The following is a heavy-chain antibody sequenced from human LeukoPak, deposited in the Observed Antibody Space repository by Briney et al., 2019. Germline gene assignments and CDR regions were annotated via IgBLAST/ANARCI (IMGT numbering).Heavy chain of an antibody. D-gene: IGHD3-10*01. J-gene: IGHJ5*02. Sequence: PSETLSLTCTVSGGSISSSSYYWGWIRQPPGKGLEWIGSIYYSGSTYYNPSLKSRVTISVDTSKNQFSLKLCSVTAADTAVYYCARNRGWFDPWGQGTLVTVSS. CDR3: ARNRGWFDP. CDR1: GGSISSSSYY. CDR2: IYYSGST. V-gene: IGHV4-39*07.